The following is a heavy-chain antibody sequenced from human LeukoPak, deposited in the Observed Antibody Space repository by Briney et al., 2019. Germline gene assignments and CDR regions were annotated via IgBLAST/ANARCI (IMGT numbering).Heavy chain of an antibody. V-gene: IGHV3-23*01. CDR1: GFTFSYYA. CDR2: ISGSGGST. D-gene: IGHD1-26*01. CDR3: TRSPSLGGSYWGFDY. J-gene: IGHJ4*02. Sequence: GGSLRLSCAASGFTFSYYAMSWVRQAPGKGLEWVSAISGSGGSTFYADSVKGRFTISRDNSKNTLYLQMNSLRAEDTAVYYCTRSPSLGGSYWGFDYWGQGTLLTVSS.